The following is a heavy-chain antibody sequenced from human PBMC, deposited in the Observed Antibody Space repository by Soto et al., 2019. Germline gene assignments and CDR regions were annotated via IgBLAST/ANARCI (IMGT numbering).Heavy chain of an antibody. Sequence: SETLSLTCTVSGGSISSSFWSWIRQPPGKELEWIGYISYSGSTTYNPSLKSRITLSVDTSKNQFSLRVASVTAADTAVYYCARGHRAMEYYYYYGMDVWGQGTTVTVSS. CDR2: ISYSGST. D-gene: IGHD5-18*01. CDR3: ARGHRAMEYYYYYGMDV. J-gene: IGHJ6*02. V-gene: IGHV4-59*01. CDR1: GGSISSSF.